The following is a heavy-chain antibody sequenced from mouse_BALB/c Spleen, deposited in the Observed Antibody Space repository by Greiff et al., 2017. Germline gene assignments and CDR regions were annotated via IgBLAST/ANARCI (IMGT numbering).Heavy chain of an antibody. D-gene: IGHD2-2*01. V-gene: IGHV3-2*02. Sequence: EVKLQESGPGLVKPSQSLSLTCTVTGYSITSDYAWNWIRQFPGNKLEWMGYISYSGSTSYNPSLKSRISITRDTSKNQFFLQLNSVTTEDTATYYCARCVYYGYDGGWYFDVWGAGTTVTVSS. CDR3: ARCVYYGYDGGWYFDV. J-gene: IGHJ1*01. CDR2: ISYSGST. CDR1: GYSITSDYA.